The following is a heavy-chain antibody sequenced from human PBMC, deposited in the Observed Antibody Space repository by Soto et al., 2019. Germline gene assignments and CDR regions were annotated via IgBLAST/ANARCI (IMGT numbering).Heavy chain of an antibody. CDR2: IYYSGST. Sequence: KPSETLSLTCTVSGGSVSSGDYYWSWIRQPPGKGLEWIGYIYYSGSTNYNPSLKSRVSISLDTSKNRFSLRLTSVTAADTAVYYCARIPVDTYMINWFDPWGQGPMVTVYS. CDR3: ARIPVDTYMINWFDP. CDR1: GGSVSSGDYY. J-gene: IGHJ5*02. V-gene: IGHV4-61*08. D-gene: IGHD5-18*01.